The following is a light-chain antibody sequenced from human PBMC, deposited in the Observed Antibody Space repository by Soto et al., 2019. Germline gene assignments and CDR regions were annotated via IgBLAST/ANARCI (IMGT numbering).Light chain of an antibody. CDR1: QSVSSNY. CDR2: GAS. V-gene: IGKV3-20*01. J-gene: IGKJ5*01. CDR3: QQHENPPIT. Sequence: EIVLMQSPDTLSLSPGDRATLSCRASQSVSSNYLAWYQQSHGQAPRLLIYGASNRATGIPDRFSGSGSGTDFTLTISRLEPEDFAVYYCQQHENPPITFGQGTRLQIK.